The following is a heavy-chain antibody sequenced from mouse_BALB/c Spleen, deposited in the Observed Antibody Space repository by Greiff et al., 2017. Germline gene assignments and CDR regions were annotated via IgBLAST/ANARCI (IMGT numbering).Heavy chain of an antibody. V-gene: IGHV1-69*02. D-gene: IGHD2-2*01. CDR3: ARRGLPYAMDY. Sequence: QVQLQQPGAELVKPGASVKLSCKASGYTFTSYWMHWVKQRPGQGLEWIGEIDPSDSYTNYNQKFKGKATLTVDKSSSTAYMQLSSLTSEDSAVYYCARRGLPYAMDYWGQGTSVTVSS. CDR1: GYTFTSYW. CDR2: IDPSDSYT. J-gene: IGHJ4*01.